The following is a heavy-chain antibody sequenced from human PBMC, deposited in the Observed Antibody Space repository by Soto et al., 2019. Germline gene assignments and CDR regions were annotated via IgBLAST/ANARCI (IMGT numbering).Heavy chain of an antibody. CDR2: ISSSGNFM. D-gene: IGHD1-7*01. J-gene: IGHJ4*02. Sequence: EVQLVESGGGLVKPGGSLRLSCAASGFSFSSDSMGWVRQAPGKGLEWVSSISSSGNFMNYADSVKGRFTISRDNAKNSLYLQMSGLKDEDTAVYYCARDPPTGTTLDWADSWGQGTLVTVSS. CDR3: ARDPPTGTTLDWADS. CDR1: GFSFSSDS. V-gene: IGHV3-21*01.